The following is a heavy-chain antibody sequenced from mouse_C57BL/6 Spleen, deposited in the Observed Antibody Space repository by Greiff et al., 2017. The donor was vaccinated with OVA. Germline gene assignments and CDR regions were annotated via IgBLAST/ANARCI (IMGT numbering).Heavy chain of an antibody. V-gene: IGHV1-76*01. CDR1: GYTFTDYY. CDR3: ARPGGSSSYYAMDY. CDR2: IYPGSGNT. J-gene: IGHJ4*01. Sequence: QVQLQQSGAELVRPGASVKLSCKASGYTFTDYYINWVKQRPGQGLEWIARIYPGSGNTYYNEKFKGKATLTAEKSSSTAYMQLSSLTSEDSAVYFCARPGGSSSYYAMDYWGQGTSVTVSS. D-gene: IGHD1-1*01.